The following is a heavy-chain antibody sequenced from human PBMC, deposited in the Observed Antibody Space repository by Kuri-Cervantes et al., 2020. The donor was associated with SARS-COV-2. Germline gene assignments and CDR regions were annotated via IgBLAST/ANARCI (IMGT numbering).Heavy chain of an antibody. J-gene: IGHJ4*02. CDR1: GYTFTTYA. CDR3: ARGHSGSYSGQTPY. CDR2: INPYNVKT. D-gene: IGHD1-26*01. Sequence: ASVKVSCKASGYTFTTYAINWVRQAPGQGLEWMGWINPYNVKTKYSQKFQGRVTMTTDTSTSTAYMELSSLRSEDTAVYYCARGHSGSYSGQTPYWGQGTLVTVSS. V-gene: IGHV1-18*01.